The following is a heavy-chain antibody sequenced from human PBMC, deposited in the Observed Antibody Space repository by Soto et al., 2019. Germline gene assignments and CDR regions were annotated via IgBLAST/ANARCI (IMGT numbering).Heavy chain of an antibody. V-gene: IGHV3-30*18. CDR1: GFTFSHYG. D-gene: IGHD6-13*01. CDR2: ISYDGSNQ. CDR3: AKRLFSSSWYFAFDI. Sequence: QVQLVESGGGVVQPGRSLRLSCAASGFTFSHYGMHWVRQAPGKGLEWVADISYDGSNQYYADSVKGRFTISRDNSKNTLYLQMNSLRAEDTAVYYCAKRLFSSSWYFAFDIWGQGTMVTVSS. J-gene: IGHJ3*02.